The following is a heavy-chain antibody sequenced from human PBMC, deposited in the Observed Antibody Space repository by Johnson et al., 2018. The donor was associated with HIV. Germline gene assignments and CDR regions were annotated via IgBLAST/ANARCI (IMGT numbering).Heavy chain of an antibody. CDR2: ISYDGSEK. J-gene: IGHJ3*02. Sequence: QVQLVASGGGVFQPGRSLRLSCAASGFTFSSYAMHWVRQAPGKGLEWVAVISYDGSEKYFADSVKGRFTISRDSSKNSLYLQMNSLRAEDTAVYYCARGFHRGGAFDIWGQGTMVTVSS. CDR1: GFTFSSYA. CDR3: ARGFHRGGAFDI. V-gene: IGHV3-30*04. D-gene: IGHD1-14*01.